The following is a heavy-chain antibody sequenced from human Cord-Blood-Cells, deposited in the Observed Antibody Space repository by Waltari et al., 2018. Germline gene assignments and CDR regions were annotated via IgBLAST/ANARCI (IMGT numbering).Heavy chain of an antibody. V-gene: IGHV4-34*01. CDR2: INHSGST. J-gene: IGHJ2*01. D-gene: IGHD6-6*01. CDR3: ARGYPAYSSSSGWYFDL. CDR1: GGSFSGYY. Sequence: QVQLQQWGAGLLKPSETLSLTCAVYGGSFSGYYWSWIRQPPGKGLEWIGEINHSGSTNYNPSLKSRVTISVDTSKNQFSLKLSSVTAADTAVYYCARGYPAYSSSSGWYFDLWGRGTLVTVSS.